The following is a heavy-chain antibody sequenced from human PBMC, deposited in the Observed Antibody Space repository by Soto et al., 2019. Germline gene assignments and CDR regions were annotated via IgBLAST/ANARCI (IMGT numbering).Heavy chain of an antibody. CDR2: ISWNSGSI. Sequence: EVQLVESGGGLVQPGRSLRLSCAASGFTFDDYAMHWVRQAPGKGLEWVSGISWNSGSIGYADSVKGRFTISRDNAKNSLYLQMNSLRAEDTALYYCAKSKSIAARKGLYYWGQGTLVTVSS. D-gene: IGHD6-6*01. J-gene: IGHJ4*02. CDR3: AKSKSIAARKGLYY. V-gene: IGHV3-9*01. CDR1: GFTFDDYA.